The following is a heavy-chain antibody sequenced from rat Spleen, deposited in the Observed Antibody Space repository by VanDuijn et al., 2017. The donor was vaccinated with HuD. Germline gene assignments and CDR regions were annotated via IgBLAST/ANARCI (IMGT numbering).Heavy chain of an antibody. D-gene: IGHD4-6*01. CDR3: ARHWGY. CDR2: ISYGDSSGHSGT. CDR1: GFTFSSFP. V-gene: IGHV5-7*01. Sequence: EVQLVESGGGLVQPGRSLKLSCAASGFTFSSFPMAWVRQAPKKGLEWVASISYGDSSGHSGTYYRDSVKGRFTISRDNAKSTLSLQMDSLRSEDTATYYCARHWGYWGQGVMVTVSS. J-gene: IGHJ2*01.